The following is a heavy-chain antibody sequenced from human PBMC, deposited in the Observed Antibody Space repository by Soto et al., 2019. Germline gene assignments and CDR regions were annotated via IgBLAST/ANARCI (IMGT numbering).Heavy chain of an antibody. CDR3: ARSGYSYGPHPLLY. D-gene: IGHD5-18*01. Sequence: QVQLQESGPGLVKPSQTLSLTCTVSGGSISSGGYYWSWIRQHPGKGLEWIGYIYYSGSTYYNPSLTRRVTLSVDTSKNQFSLKLSSVTAADTAVYYCARSGYSYGPHPLLYWGQGTLVTVSS. CDR1: GGSISSGGYY. J-gene: IGHJ4*02. CDR2: IYYSGST. V-gene: IGHV4-31*03.